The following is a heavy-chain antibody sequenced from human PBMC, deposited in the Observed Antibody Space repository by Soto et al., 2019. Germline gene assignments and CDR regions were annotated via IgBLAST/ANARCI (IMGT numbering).Heavy chain of an antibody. V-gene: IGHV1-8*01. D-gene: IGHD3-16*01. CDR3: ARVYADPTH. J-gene: IGHJ4*01. Sequence: VRQATGQGLEWMGWMSTSSGMTGYAQKFQGRVTMTSDTSTSTAYMELSRLRSEDTAVYYCARVYADPTHRGHGTPVPVTS. CDR2: MSTSSGMT.